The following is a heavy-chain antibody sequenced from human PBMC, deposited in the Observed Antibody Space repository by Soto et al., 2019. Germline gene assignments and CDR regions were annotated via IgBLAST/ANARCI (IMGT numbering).Heavy chain of an antibody. CDR2: IRSKANSYAT. J-gene: IGHJ2*01. V-gene: IGHV3-73*02. CDR1: GFTFSGSA. CDR3: TRHALQFCGGDCYLLPYFDL. D-gene: IGHD2-21*02. Sequence: EVQLVESGGGLVQPGGSLKLSCAASGFTFSGSAMHWVRQASGKGLEWVGRIRSKANSYATAYAASVKGRFTISRDDSKNTPYLQVNSLKIEDTAVYYCTRHALQFCGGDCYLLPYFDLWGRGTLVTVSS.